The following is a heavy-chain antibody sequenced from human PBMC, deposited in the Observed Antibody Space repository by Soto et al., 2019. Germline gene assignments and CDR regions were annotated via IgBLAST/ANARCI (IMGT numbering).Heavy chain of an antibody. D-gene: IGHD3-3*01. Sequence: QVQVVQSGDEVKETGASVRVSCKTSGYSFTAYGISWVRQAPGQGLEWMGWISCYNGKTKYAQKVQGRVTMTTDTSKSTAYMEVRSLRSADTAIYYCARDAPPPELRFLEWHNYDYNGMDVWGQGTTGTVSS. V-gene: IGHV1-18*01. CDR1: GYSFTAYG. CDR3: ARDAPPPELRFLEWHNYDYNGMDV. J-gene: IGHJ6*02. CDR2: ISCYNGKT.